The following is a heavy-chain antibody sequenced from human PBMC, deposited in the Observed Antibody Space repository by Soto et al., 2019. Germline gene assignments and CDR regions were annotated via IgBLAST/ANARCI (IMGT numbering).Heavy chain of an antibody. CDR2: IYSSGSS. CDR1: GGSISGSY. V-gene: IGHV4-4*07. CDR3: ARLFTVTTDYYFGMDV. J-gene: IGHJ6*02. D-gene: IGHD4-17*01. Sequence: VQLRESGPGLVKPSETLSLSCTVSGGSISGSYWSWVRQPAGKGLEWIGRIYSSGSSNYNPSLNSRLTMSLDTSKNQFSLMLRSVTAADTAIYYCARLFTVTTDYYFGMDVWGHGTTVTVSS.